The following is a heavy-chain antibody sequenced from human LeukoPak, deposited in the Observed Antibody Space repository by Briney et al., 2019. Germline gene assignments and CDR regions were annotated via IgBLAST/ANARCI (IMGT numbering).Heavy chain of an antibody. CDR2: LIGSNGAT. V-gene: IGHV3-23*01. CDR1: GFTSTNYA. J-gene: IGHJ4*02. D-gene: IGHD2-2*01. CDR3: AKGKPYQLLSELDY. Sequence: GGSLRLSCAASGFTSTNYAMNWVRQAPGKGLEWVSILIGSNGATDYADSVKGRFTISRDNSKNTLYLQMNSLRAEDTAVYYCAKGKPYQLLSELDYWGQGTLVTVSS.